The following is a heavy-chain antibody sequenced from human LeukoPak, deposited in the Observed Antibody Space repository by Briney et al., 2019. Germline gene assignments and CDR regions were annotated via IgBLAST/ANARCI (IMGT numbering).Heavy chain of an antibody. V-gene: IGHV4-38-2*01. CDR3: ARLGSYLSAFDI. CDR1: GYSISSGYY. Sequence: SETLSLTXAVSGYSISSGYYWGWIRQPPGKGLEWIGSIHHSGSTYYNPSLKSRVTISVDTSKNQFSLKLSSVTAADTAVYYCARLGSYLSAFDIWGQGTMVTVSS. CDR2: IHHSGST. D-gene: IGHD1-26*01. J-gene: IGHJ3*02.